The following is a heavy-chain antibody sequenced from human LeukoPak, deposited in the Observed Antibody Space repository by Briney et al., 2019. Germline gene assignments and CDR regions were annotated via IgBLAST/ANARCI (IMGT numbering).Heavy chain of an antibody. Sequence: GGSLRLSCAASGFTFSSYAMSWVRQAPGKGLEWVSAISGSGGSTYYAGSVKGRFTISRDNSKNTLYLQMNSLRAEDTAVYYCAKDPKGIQGHNWFDPWGQGTLVTVSS. J-gene: IGHJ5*02. D-gene: IGHD5-18*01. V-gene: IGHV3-23*01. CDR2: ISGSGGST. CDR3: AKDPKGIQGHNWFDP. CDR1: GFTFSSYA.